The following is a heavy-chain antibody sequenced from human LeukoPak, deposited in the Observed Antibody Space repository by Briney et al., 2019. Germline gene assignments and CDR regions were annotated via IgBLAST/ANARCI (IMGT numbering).Heavy chain of an antibody. CDR2: ISAYNGNT. J-gene: IGHJ6*03. V-gene: IGHV1-18*01. CDR3: ARGYCSSTSCFLHYYYMDV. Sequence: ASVKVSCKASGYTFTSYGTSWVRQAPGQGLEWMGWISAYNGNTNYAQKLQGRVTMTTDTSTSTAYMELRSLRSDDTAVYYCARGYCSSTSCFLHYYYMDVWGRGATVTVSS. D-gene: IGHD2-2*01. CDR1: GYTFTSYG.